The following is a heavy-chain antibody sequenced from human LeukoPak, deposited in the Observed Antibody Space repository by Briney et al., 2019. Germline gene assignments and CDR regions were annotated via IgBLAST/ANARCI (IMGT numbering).Heavy chain of an antibody. V-gene: IGHV1-46*01. Sequence: ASVKVSCKASGYTFTNYYIHWVRQAPGQGLEWMGIFDPSGVSTTYAQKLQGRVTMTTDTSTSTAYMELRSLRSDDTAVYYCATTGDRIAVAGDAFDIWGQGTMVTVSS. CDR1: GYTFTNYY. J-gene: IGHJ3*02. CDR2: FDPSGVST. CDR3: ATTGDRIAVAGDAFDI. D-gene: IGHD6-19*01.